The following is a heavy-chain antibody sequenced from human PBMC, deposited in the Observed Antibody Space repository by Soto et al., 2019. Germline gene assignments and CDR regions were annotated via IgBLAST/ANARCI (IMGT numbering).Heavy chain of an antibody. Sequence: PGGSLRLSCAASGFTFSSYSMNWVRQAPGKGLEWVSSISSSSSYIYYADSVKGRFTISRDNAKNSLYLQMNSLRAEDTAVYYCARGRLGKSTTVTSKSSGYFDYWGQGTLVTVSS. CDR1: GFTFSSYS. CDR3: ARGRLGKSTTVTSKSSGYFDY. J-gene: IGHJ4*02. CDR2: ISSSSSYI. D-gene: IGHD4-17*01. V-gene: IGHV3-21*01.